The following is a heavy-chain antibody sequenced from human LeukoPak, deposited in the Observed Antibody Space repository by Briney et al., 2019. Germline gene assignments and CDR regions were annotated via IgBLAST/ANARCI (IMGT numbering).Heavy chain of an antibody. CDR2: IYHSGIS. Sequence: RSSETLSLTCIVSGVSINGGDYYWSWIRQPPGKGLEWIGNIYHSGISFYNPSLKSRVSMSLDMSQNQVSLKLSSVTAADTAVYYCARWNYYDSSSHWGQGTLVTVSS. CDR1: GVSINGGDYY. V-gene: IGHV4-30-2*01. J-gene: IGHJ4*02. D-gene: IGHD3-22*01. CDR3: ARWNYYDSSSH.